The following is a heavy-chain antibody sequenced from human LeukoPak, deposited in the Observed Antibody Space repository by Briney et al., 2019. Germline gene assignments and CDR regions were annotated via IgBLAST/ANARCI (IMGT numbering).Heavy chain of an antibody. CDR1: GFTFDDYA. CDR2: ISWNSGST. V-gene: IGHV3-9*03. D-gene: IGHD3-22*01. CDR3: AKSRTTTSGYYNFDS. Sequence: GGSLRLSCAASGFTFDDYAMHWVRHAPGKGLEWVSGISWNSGSTGYADSVKGRFTISRDNAKNSLYLQMNSLRPEDMALYYCAKSRTTTSGYYNFDSWGQGTLVTVSS. J-gene: IGHJ4*02.